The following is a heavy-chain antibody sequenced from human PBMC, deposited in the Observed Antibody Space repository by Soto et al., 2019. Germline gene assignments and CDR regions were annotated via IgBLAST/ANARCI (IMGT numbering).Heavy chain of an antibody. D-gene: IGHD2-2*01. J-gene: IGHJ3*02. CDR2: IYYSGST. Sequence: QVQLQESGPGLVKPSQTLSLTCTVSGGSISSGGYYWSWIRQHPGKGLEWIGYIYYSGSTYYNPSLXGXVXIXXDTSKNQFSLKLSSVTAADTAVYYCARGRIVPFDIWGQGTMVTVSS. CDR1: GGSISSGGYY. V-gene: IGHV4-31*03. CDR3: ARGRIVPFDI.